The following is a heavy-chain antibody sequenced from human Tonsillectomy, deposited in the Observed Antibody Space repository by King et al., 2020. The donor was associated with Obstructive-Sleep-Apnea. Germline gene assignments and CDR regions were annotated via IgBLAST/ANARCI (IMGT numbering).Heavy chain of an antibody. D-gene: IGHD2-2*01. V-gene: IGHV3-7*03. J-gene: IGHJ4*02. CDR3: ARGGAAMGGEFDY. CDR1: GFTFNNYR. CDR2: IKQDGSEK. Sequence: VQLVESGGGLVQPGGSLRLSCAASGFTFNNYRINWVRQAPGKGLEWVANIKQDGSEKYYVDSVKGRFTISRDNAKNSLYLQMNRLRAEDTDVYYCARGGAAMGGEFDYWGQGTLVTVSS.